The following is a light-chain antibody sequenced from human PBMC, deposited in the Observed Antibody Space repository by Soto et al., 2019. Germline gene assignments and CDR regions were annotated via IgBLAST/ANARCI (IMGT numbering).Light chain of an antibody. J-gene: IGKJ4*01. CDR3: QQLERYPST. CDR1: QSVSSW. CDR2: KAS. V-gene: IGKV1-5*03. Sequence: DIQLIQSPSVLSASVGDTVTLTCRASQSVSSWLAWYQQKPGKVPKLLIYKASSLESGVPSRFSGSGSGTDFTLTISSLQPEDFATYYCQQLERYPSTFGGGTKVDIK.